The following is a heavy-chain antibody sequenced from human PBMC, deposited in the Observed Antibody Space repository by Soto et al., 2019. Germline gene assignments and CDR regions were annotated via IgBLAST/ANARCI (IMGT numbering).Heavy chain of an antibody. CDR2: IYYSGST. D-gene: IGHD3-3*01. V-gene: IGHV4-61*08. CDR1: GGSINSGGYS. CDR3: AREGNFRGVPNWFDP. J-gene: IGHJ5*02. Sequence: SETLSLTCAVSGGSINSGGYSWSWIRQPPGKGLEWIGYIYYSGSTNYNPSLKSRVTISVDTSKNQFSLKLSSVTAADTAVYYCAREGNFRGVPNWFDPWGQGTLVTVSS.